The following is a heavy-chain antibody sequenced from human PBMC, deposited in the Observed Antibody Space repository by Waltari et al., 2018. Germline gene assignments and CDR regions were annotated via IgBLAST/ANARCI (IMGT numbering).Heavy chain of an antibody. Sequence: EVQLVESGGGLVQPGGSLRLSCAASGFTFSSYAMHWVRQAPGKGLEYGSAISSNGGSTYYANSVKGRFTISRDNSKNTLYLQMGSLRAEDMAVYYCARVDGSGSYDYWGQGTLVTVSS. V-gene: IGHV3-64*01. CDR1: GFTFSSYA. J-gene: IGHJ4*02. CDR2: ISSNGGST. CDR3: ARVDGSGSYDY. D-gene: IGHD3-10*01.